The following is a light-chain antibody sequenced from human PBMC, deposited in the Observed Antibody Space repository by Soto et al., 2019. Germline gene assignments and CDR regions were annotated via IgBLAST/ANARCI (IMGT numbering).Light chain of an antibody. CDR2: GAS. CDR3: QQVRSYPST. V-gene: IGKV1-9*01. J-gene: IGKJ4*01. CDR1: QDTSSY. Sequence: IQVTQSPSSLSASVGDRVTITCRASQDTSSYLAWYQQKPGKAPKLLIYGASLLQSGVPSRFSGSGSGTDFPLTISSLQAEDFVSYFCQQVRSYPSTFGGGTKVEIK.